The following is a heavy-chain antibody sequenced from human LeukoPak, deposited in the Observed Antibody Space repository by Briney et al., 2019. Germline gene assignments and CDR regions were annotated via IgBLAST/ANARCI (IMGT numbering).Heavy chain of an antibody. J-gene: IGHJ4*02. Sequence: GGSLGLSCAASGFTFSSFGMHWVRQAPGKGLEWVAIISYDGRSKYYADSVKGRFTISRDNSRNTLYLQMNSLRPEDTAVYYCAKAGYGGSSTTTYGDYWGQGTLVTVSS. D-gene: IGHD2-15*01. CDR2: ISYDGRSK. CDR3: AKAGYGGSSTTTYGDY. CDR1: GFTFSSFG. V-gene: IGHV3-30*18.